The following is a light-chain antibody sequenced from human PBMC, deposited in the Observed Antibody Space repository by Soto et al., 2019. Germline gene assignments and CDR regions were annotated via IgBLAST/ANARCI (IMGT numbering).Light chain of an antibody. J-gene: IGKJ4*01. CDR3: QQYGRAPLT. CDR1: QSVSANY. CDR2: GAS. Sequence: ETVLTQSPGSLSLSPGERATLSCRASQSVSANYLAWYQQKPGQAPRLLIYGASSRATGIPDRFSGSGSGTDFTLTITGLEPEEFAVYYCQQYGRAPLTFGGGTKVEIK. V-gene: IGKV3-20*01.